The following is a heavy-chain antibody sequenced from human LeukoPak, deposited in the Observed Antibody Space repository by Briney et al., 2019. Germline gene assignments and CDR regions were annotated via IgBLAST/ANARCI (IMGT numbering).Heavy chain of an antibody. V-gene: IGHV3-30*18. Sequence: GGSLRLSCAASGFTFSSYGMHWVRQAPGKGLEWVAVISYDGSNKYYADSVKGRFTISRDNSKNTLYLQMNSLRAEDTAVYYCAKVRGAVAGTSGFDYWSQGTLVTVSS. J-gene: IGHJ4*02. D-gene: IGHD6-19*01. CDR1: GFTFSSYG. CDR2: ISYDGSNK. CDR3: AKVRGAVAGTSGFDY.